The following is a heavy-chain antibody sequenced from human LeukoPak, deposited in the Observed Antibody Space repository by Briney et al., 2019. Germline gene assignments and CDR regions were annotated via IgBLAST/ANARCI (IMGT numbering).Heavy chain of an antibody. CDR1: GFTFSSYW. CDR2: INSDGSST. J-gene: IGHJ4*02. CDR3: ARGGPAAGRFDY. D-gene: IGHD6-13*01. V-gene: IGHV3-74*01. Sequence: GGSLRLSCAASGFTFSSYWMQWVRQAPGKGLVWVSRINSDGSSTSYADSVKGRFTISRDNSKNTLYLQMDSLRAEDTAVYYCARGGPAAGRFDYWGQGTLVTVSS.